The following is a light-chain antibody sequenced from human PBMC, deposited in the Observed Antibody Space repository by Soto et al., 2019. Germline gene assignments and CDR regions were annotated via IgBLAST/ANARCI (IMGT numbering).Light chain of an antibody. V-gene: IGKV1-27*01. Sequence: DIQVPQSPSSLSASLGDRVTITCRANQAIGVYLAWFQQQPGKVPKLLIYAASALKSGVPSRFSGSGSGTDFALPSSSLQPEDIANYYCQKYNSAPLTFGGGTKVEI. CDR1: QAIGVY. J-gene: IGKJ4*01. CDR2: AAS. CDR3: QKYNSAPLT.